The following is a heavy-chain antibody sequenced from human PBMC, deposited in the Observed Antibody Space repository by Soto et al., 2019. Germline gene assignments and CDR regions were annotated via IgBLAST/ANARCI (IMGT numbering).Heavy chain of an antibody. D-gene: IGHD5-18*01. CDR3: ARISSVDPYGYVNGGLDV. Sequence: PSETLSLTCSVSGGSIRSYYWSWIRQSPEKGLEWIGYFYHSRNSNYNPSLKSRVTISVDTSKNQLSLSLRSVTAADTAVYFRARISSVDPYGYVNGGLDVWGQGTTVTVSS. V-gene: IGHV4-59*01. CDR1: GGSIRSYY. J-gene: IGHJ6*02. CDR2: FYHSRNS.